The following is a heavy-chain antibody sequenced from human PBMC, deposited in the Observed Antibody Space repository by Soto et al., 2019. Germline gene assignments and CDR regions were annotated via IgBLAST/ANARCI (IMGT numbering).Heavy chain of an antibody. D-gene: IGHD2-2*01. CDR3: ARTFCSTTSCQAHGMDV. J-gene: IGHJ6*02. CDR2: LYYTGTT. Sequence: WTWIRQPPGNGLEWIGDLYYTGTTNSNPSLKSRVTMSLDTSSNQFSLRLSAVTAAVTAVYSCARTFCSTTSCQAHGMDVWGQGTWVSVSS. V-gene: IGHV4-59*01.